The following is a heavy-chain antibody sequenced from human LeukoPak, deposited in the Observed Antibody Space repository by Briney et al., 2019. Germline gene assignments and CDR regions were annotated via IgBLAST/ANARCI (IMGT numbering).Heavy chain of an antibody. CDR3: AKVGYSSSSGWFDP. CDR1: GFTFSSYA. Sequence: GGSLRLSCAASGFTFSSYAMSWVRQAPGKGLEWVSAISGSGGSTYYADSVKGRFTISRDNSKNTLYLQMNSLRAEDTAVCYCAKVGYSSSSGWFDPWGQGTLVTVSS. J-gene: IGHJ5*02. D-gene: IGHD6-6*01. V-gene: IGHV3-23*01. CDR2: ISGSGGST.